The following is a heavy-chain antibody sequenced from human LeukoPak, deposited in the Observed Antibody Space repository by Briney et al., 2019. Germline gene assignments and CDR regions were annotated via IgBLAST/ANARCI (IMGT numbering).Heavy chain of an antibody. CDR3: AREGYNYGTDAFDI. CDR1: GFTLSDHN. J-gene: IGHJ3*02. Sequence: GGSLRLSCVASGFTLSDHNTDWVRQATGKGLEWVGRSRKRGNKYVTENAASVKGRFTISRDDSNNSLYLQMNSLRTEDTAVYYCAREGYNYGTDAFDIWGQGTMVTVSS. V-gene: IGHV3-72*01. CDR2: SRKRGNKYVT. D-gene: IGHD5-18*01.